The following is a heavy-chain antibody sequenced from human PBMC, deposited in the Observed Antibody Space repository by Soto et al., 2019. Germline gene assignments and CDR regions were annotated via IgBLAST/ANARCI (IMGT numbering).Heavy chain of an antibody. CDR1: GYTFTSYA. V-gene: IGHV1-3*01. CDR3: ARDAAYLAGYYLDY. J-gene: IGHJ4*02. Sequence: GASVKVSCKASGYTFTSYAMHWVRQAPGQRLEWMGWINAGNGNTKYSQKFQGRVTITRDTSASTAYMELSSLRSEDTAVYYCARDAAYLAGYYLDYWGQGTLVTVSS. D-gene: IGHD3-9*01. CDR2: INAGNGNT.